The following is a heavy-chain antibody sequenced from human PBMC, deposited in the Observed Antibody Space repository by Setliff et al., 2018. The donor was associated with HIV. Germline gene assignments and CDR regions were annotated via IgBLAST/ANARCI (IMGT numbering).Heavy chain of an antibody. CDR2: MNPNSGNT. CDR3: ARDGAQTYCGGDCYANWFDP. V-gene: IGHV1-8*02. J-gene: IGHJ5*02. Sequence: ASVKVSCKASGYNFTDYDINWVRQATGQGLEWMGWMNPNSGNTGCAQKFQGRVTMTRTTSISTAYMELSSLRSEDTAVYYCARDGAQTYCGGDCYANWFDPWGQGTLVTVSS. D-gene: IGHD2-21*02. CDR1: GYNFTDYD.